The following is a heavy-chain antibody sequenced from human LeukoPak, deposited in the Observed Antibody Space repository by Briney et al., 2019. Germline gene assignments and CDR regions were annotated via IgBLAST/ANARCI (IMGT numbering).Heavy chain of an antibody. J-gene: IGHJ4*02. V-gene: IGHV3-23*01. CDR3: AKDSSRFDD. Sequence: GGSLRLSCAASGFTFSTCAMSWVRQAPEKGLEWVSVITPSGANTYYADSVKGRFTISRDKSKNTLYLQMNSLRAEDTAIYYCAKDSSRFDDWGQGTLVTVSS. D-gene: IGHD2-2*01. CDR1: GFTFSTCA. CDR2: ITPSGANT.